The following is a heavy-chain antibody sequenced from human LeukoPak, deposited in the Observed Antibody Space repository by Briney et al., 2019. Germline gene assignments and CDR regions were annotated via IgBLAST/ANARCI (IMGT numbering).Heavy chain of an antibody. J-gene: IGHJ1*01. CDR3: AKDLYDSSGYYSFQH. CDR2: ISGSGGST. CDR1: GFTFSSYA. D-gene: IGHD3-22*01. V-gene: IGHV3-23*01. Sequence: GGSLRLSCSASGFTFSSYAMSWVRQAPGKGLEWVSAISGSGGSTYYADSVKGRFTISRDNSKNTLYLQMNSLRAEDTAVYYCAKDLYDSSGYYSFQHWGQGTLVTVSS.